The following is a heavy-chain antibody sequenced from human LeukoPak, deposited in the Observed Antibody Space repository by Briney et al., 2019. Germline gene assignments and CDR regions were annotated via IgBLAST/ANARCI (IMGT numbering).Heavy chain of an antibody. CDR2: IYYSGST. CDR3: ARGRGRITAMVPFDY. V-gene: IGHV4-59*01. J-gene: IGHJ4*02. Sequence: SETLSLTCTVSGGSISSYYWSWIRQPPGKGLEWIGYIYYSGSTNYNPSLKSRVTISVDTSKNQFSLKLSSVTAADTAVYYCARGRGRITAMVPFDYWGQGTLVIVSS. CDR1: GGSISSYY. D-gene: IGHD5-18*01.